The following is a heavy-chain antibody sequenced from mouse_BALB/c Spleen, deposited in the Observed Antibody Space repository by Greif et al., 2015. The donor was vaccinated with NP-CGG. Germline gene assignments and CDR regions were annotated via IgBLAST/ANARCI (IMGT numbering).Heavy chain of an antibody. CDR1: GFSLTSYG. D-gene: IGHD3-1*01. V-gene: IGHV2-9*02. CDR2: IWAGGST. J-gene: IGHJ4*01. CDR3: ARTPERQLGLRHPYYYAMDY. Sequence: QVQLKESGPGLVAPSQSLSITCTVSGFSLTSYGVHWVRQPPGKGLEWLGVIWAGGSTNYNSALMSRLSISKDNSKSQVFLKMNSLQTDDTAMYYCARTPERQLGLRHPYYYAMDYWGQGTSVTVSS.